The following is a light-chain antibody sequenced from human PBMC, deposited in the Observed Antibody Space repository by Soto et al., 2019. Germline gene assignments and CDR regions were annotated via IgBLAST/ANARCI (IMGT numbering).Light chain of an antibody. CDR1: QTITTW. Sequence: DIHMTQSPSTLSGSGGDRVTTTCRASQTITTWLAWYQQKPGKAPKLLIYDASTLESGVPSRFSGSGFGTEFSLTISSLQTDDFASYYCQQYNTFWTFGQGTKVAIK. V-gene: IGKV1-5*01. CDR2: DAS. CDR3: QQYNTFWT. J-gene: IGKJ1*01.